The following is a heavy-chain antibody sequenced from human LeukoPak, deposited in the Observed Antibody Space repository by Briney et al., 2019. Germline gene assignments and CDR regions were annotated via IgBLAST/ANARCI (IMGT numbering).Heavy chain of an antibody. D-gene: IGHD3-16*01. CDR1: GGSISSGGYY. J-gene: IGHJ4*02. CDR3: ARHPDSVAGFDS. CDR2: IYYSGST. V-gene: IGHV4-31*03. Sequence: PSQTLSLTCTVSGGSISSGGYYWSWIRQHPGKGLEWIGYIYYSGSTYYNPSLKSRVTISVDTSKNQFSLKLSSVTAADTAVYYCARHPDSVAGFDSWGQGALVSVSS.